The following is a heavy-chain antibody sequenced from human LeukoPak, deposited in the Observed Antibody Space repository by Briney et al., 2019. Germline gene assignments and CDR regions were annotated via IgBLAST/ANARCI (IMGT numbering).Heavy chain of an antibody. J-gene: IGHJ5*02. CDR3: ARGGAYCSGGSCYTGRNWFDP. CDR1: GFTFSGYY. D-gene: IGHD2-15*01. Sequence: GGSLRLSCAASGFTFSGYYMSWIRQAPGKGLEWVSYISSSGATIDYADSVKGRFTISRDNDKNSLYLQMNSLRVEDTAVYYCARGGAYCSGGSCYTGRNWFDPWGQGTLVTVSS. V-gene: IGHV3-11*04. CDR2: ISSSGATI.